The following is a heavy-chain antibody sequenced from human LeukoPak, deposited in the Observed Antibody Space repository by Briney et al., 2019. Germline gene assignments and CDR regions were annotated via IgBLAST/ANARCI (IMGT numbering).Heavy chain of an antibody. CDR2: INPNSGGT. CDR1: GSTVTGNY. V-gene: IGHV1-2*02. J-gene: IGHJ6*02. Sequence: GASVNVSFKASGSTVTGNYMHWVRQAPGQGLEWMGWINPNSGGTNYAQKFQGRVTMTRDTSISTAYMELSRLRSDDTAVYYCARGGLRVTTLPYGMDVWGQGTTVTVSS. D-gene: IGHD4-17*01. CDR3: ARGGLRVTTLPYGMDV.